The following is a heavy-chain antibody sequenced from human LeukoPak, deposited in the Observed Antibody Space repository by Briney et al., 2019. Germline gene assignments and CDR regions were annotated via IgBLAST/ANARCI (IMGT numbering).Heavy chain of an antibody. Sequence: GGSLRLSCAASGLTFSSYNMNWVRQAPGKGLECVSFISSSSNYIYYTDSVKGRFTISRDNAKNSLFLQMNSLRAEDMAVYYCAREGRKSRGVDIVRKKETGYYYYMDVWGKGATVTVSS. V-gene: IGHV3-21*01. CDR3: AREGRKSRGVDIVRKKETGYYYYMDV. J-gene: IGHJ6*03. CDR2: ISSSSNYI. D-gene: IGHD2-15*01. CDR1: GLTFSSYN.